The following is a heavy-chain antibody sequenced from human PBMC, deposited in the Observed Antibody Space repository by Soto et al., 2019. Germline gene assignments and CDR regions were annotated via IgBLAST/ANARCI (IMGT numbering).Heavy chain of an antibody. Sequence: ASVKVSCKASGYSFTSYGISWVRQAPGQGLEWMGWISAYNGSTYYADSVKGRFTISRHNSKNTLYLQMNSLRAEDTAVYYCARDPLEHYRLDWGQGTMVTVSS. D-gene: IGHD1-1*01. CDR3: ARDPLEHYRLD. CDR1: GYSFTSYG. CDR2: ISAYNGST. V-gene: IGHV1-18*01. J-gene: IGHJ3*01.